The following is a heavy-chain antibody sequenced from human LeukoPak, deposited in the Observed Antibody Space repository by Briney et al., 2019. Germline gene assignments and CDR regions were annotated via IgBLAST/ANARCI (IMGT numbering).Heavy chain of an antibody. CDR1: GGSISSYY. CDR2: IYYSGTT. J-gene: IGHJ4*02. V-gene: IGHV4-59*01. CDR3: ASGPSPFDY. Sequence: SETLSLTCTVSGGSISSYYWSWIRQPPGKGLEWVAYIYYSGTTKYNPSLKSRITISVDTSKNQFSLKLSSVTAADTAVYYCASGPSPFDYWGQGTLVTVSS. D-gene: IGHD2-2*01.